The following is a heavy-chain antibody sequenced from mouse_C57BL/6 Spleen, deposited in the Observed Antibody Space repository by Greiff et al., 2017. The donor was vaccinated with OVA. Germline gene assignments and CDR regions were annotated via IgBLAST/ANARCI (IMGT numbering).Heavy chain of an antibody. CDR3: ARDGEGAMGC. Sequence: EVKLMESGGGLVQSGRSLRLSCATSGFTFSDFYMEWVRQAPGKGLEWIAASRNKANDYTTEYSASVKGRFIVSRDTSQSILYLQMNALRAADTAIYYCARDGEGAMGCWGQGASVTVSS. V-gene: IGHV7-1*01. CDR1: GFTFSDFY. CDR2: SRNKANDYTT. J-gene: IGHJ4*01.